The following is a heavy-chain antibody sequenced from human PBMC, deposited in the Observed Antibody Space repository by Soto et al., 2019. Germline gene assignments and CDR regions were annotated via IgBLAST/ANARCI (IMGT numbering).Heavy chain of an antibody. CDR2: SFYRGST. CDR1: GGSISSRSHY. Sequence: QMQLQESGPGLVKPSETLSLTCTVSGGSISSRSHYWGWIRQSPGKHLEWIGSSFYRGSTHYNQSLKTRVTISVDTSKNQVSLKLYSVTAADTAVYYCATADGFGVVTPFFEYWGHGILVPVAS. V-gene: IGHV4-39*01. D-gene: IGHD3-3*01. CDR3: ATADGFGVVTPFFEY. J-gene: IGHJ4*01.